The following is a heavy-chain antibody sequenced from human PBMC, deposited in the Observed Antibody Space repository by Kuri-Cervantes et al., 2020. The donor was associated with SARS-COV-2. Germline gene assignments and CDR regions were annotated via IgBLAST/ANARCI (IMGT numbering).Heavy chain of an antibody. CDR1: GFTFSSYE. D-gene: IGHD1-1*01. J-gene: IGHJ3*02. CDR3: AKDQYDTDAFDI. CDR2: ISSSGSTI. Sequence: GGSLRLSCAASGFTFSSYEMNWVRQAPGKGLEWVSYISSSGSTIYYADSVKGRFTISRDNSKNTLYLQMNSLRAEDTAVYYCAKDQYDTDAFDIWGQGTMVTVSS. V-gene: IGHV3-48*03.